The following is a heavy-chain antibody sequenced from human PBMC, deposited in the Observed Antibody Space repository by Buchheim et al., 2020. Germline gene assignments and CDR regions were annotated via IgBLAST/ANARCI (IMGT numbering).Heavy chain of an antibody. CDR2: ISYDGSNK. CDR3: ARGEHGRVAAFDY. D-gene: IGHD1/OR15-1a*01. J-gene: IGHJ4*02. V-gene: IGHV3-30*04. Sequence: QVQLVESGGGVVQPGRSLRLSCAASGFTFSSYAMHWVRQAPGKGLEWVAVISYDGSNKYYADSVKGRFTISRDNSKNTLYPQMNSLRAEDTAVYYCARGEHGRVAAFDYWGQGTL. CDR1: GFTFSSYA.